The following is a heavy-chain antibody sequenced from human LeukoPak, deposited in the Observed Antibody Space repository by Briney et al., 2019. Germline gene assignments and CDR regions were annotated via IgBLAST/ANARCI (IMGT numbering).Heavy chain of an antibody. J-gene: IGHJ5*02. V-gene: IGHV1-2*02. D-gene: IGHD2-2*01. CDR2: INPNSGGT. CDR3: ARVQAAINWFDP. CDR1: GYTFTGYY. Sequence: GASVKVSCQASGYTFTGYYMHWVRQAPGQGLEWMGWINPNSGGTSFAQNFQGRVTITRDTSVSTAYMELSSLRSDNTAVYYCARVQAAINWFDPWGQGTLVTVSS.